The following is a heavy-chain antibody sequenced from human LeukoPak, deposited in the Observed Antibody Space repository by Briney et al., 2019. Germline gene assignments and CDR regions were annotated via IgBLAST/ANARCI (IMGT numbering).Heavy chain of an antibody. Sequence: GGSLRLSCAASGFTVSSNYMSWVRQAPGKGLEWVSVIYSGGSTYYADSVKGRVTISRDNSKNTLYLQMNSLRAEDTAVYYCARSTTTSSSPYDSSGAFDYWGQGTLVTVSS. CDR1: GFTVSSNY. V-gene: IGHV3-66*01. J-gene: IGHJ4*02. CDR3: ARSTTTSSSPYDSSGAFDY. CDR2: IYSGGST. D-gene: IGHD3-22*01.